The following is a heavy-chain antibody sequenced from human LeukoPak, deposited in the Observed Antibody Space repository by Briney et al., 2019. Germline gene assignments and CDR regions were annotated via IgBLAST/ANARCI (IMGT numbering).Heavy chain of an antibody. D-gene: IGHD3-22*01. CDR3: AKGYDSSGLDY. CDR1: GFTFSSYG. CDR2: ISYDGSNK. Sequence: LGGSLRLSCAASGFTFSSYGMHWVRQAPGKGLEWVAVISYDGSNKYYADSVKGRFTISRDNSKNTLYLQMNSLRAEDTAVYYCAKGYDSSGLDYWGQGTLVTVSS. J-gene: IGHJ4*02. V-gene: IGHV3-30*18.